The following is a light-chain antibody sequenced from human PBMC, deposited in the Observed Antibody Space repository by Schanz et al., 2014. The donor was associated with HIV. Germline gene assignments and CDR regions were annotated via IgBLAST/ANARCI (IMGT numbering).Light chain of an antibody. J-gene: IGLJ3*02. Sequence: NFMLTQPHSVSESPGKTVTISCTGSSGSIASNYVQWYQQRPGSAPTTVIYEDNQRPSGVPDRFSGSIDSSSNSASLTISGLKNEDEADYYCQSYDSSNQGVFGGGTKLTVL. CDR3: QSYDSSNQGV. V-gene: IGLV6-57*02. CDR1: SGSIASNY. CDR2: EDN.